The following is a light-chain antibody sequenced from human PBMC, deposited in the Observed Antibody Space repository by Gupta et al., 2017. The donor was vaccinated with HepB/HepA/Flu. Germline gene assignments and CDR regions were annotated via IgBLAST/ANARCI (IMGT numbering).Light chain of an antibody. V-gene: IGKV1-5*03. Sequence: QKTQVPSNLSASVGDRVTITCRASQSISTWLAWYQQKPGRAPKLLIFKASTLESGIPSRFSGRESGTEFTLTISSLQPDDFATYYCQQYSTYPYTFGQGTKLEIK. CDR2: KAS. CDR3: QQYSTYPYT. J-gene: IGKJ2*01. CDR1: QSISTW.